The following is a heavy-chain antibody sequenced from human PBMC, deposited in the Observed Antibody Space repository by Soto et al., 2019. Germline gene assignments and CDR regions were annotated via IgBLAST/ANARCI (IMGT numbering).Heavy chain of an antibody. CDR3: ARDRRADWESYYYYAMDV. J-gene: IGHJ6*02. Sequence: QVQLVQSGAEVKKPGSSVKVSCKASGGTFSSFTISWVRQAPGQGIEWMGGIIPIYGTANYAQKFQGRVTITADASTRTAYMELSSLRSEDTAVYYCARDRRADWESYYYYAMDVWGQGTTVTVSS. CDR2: IIPIYGTA. D-gene: IGHD1-26*01. V-gene: IGHV1-69*01. CDR1: GGTFSSFT.